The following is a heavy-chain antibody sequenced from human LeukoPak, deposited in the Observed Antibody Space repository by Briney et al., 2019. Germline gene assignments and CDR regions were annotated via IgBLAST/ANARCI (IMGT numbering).Heavy chain of an antibody. Sequence: PGGSLRLSCAASGFTFSSYSMNWVRQAPGKGLEWVSSISSSSSYIYYADSVKGRFTISRDNAKNSLYLQMNSLRAEDTAVYYCARDRSPNWAYWYFDLWGRGTLVTVSS. CDR2: ISSSSSYI. V-gene: IGHV3-21*01. D-gene: IGHD7-27*01. CDR1: GFTFSSYS. CDR3: ARDRSPNWAYWYFDL. J-gene: IGHJ2*01.